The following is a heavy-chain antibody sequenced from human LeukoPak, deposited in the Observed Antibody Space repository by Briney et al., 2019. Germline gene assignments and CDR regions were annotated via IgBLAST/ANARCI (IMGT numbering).Heavy chain of an antibody. CDR2: IDWDDDK. CDR3: ARHSRRYSGSYLADAFDI. J-gene: IGHJ3*02. V-gene: IGHV2-70*11. CDR1: GFSLSTSGMC. Sequence: SGPTLVNPTQTLTLTCTFSGFSLSTSGMCVSWIRQPPGKALEWLARIDWDDDKYYSASLKTRLTISKDTSKNQVVLTMTNMDPVDTATYYCARHSRRYSGSYLADAFDIWGQGTMVTVSS. D-gene: IGHD1-26*01.